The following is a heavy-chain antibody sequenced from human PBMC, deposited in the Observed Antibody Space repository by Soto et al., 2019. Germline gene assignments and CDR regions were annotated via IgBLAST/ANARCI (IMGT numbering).Heavy chain of an antibody. V-gene: IGHV3-23*01. J-gene: IGHJ2*01. Sequence: GKGLERISAISGSGGSKYYADSVKGRFTISRDNSKNTLYLQMNSLRAEDTAVYFCSKQGEDSRYGVRLVLSVLLTRSSDL. D-gene: IGHD3-16*01. CDR2: ISGSGGSK. CDR3: SKQGEDSRYGVRLVLSVLLTRSSDL.